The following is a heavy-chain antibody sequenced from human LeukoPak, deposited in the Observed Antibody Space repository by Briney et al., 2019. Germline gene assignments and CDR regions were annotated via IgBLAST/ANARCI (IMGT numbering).Heavy chain of an antibody. J-gene: IGHJ5*02. CDR3: ARADRLHGGPYLIGP. V-gene: IGHV1-2*02. CDR2: INPNSGGT. D-gene: IGHD2-21*01. CDR1: GYTFTDYY. Sequence: HWASVKVSCKTSGYTFTDYYLHWVRQAPGQGLEWMGWINPNSGGTSSAQKFQGRVTMTRDTSITTVYMEVSWLTSDDTAIYYCARADRLHGGPYLIGPWGQGTLVTVSP.